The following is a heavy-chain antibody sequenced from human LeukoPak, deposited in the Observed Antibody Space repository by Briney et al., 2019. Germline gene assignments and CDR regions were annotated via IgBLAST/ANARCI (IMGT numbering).Heavy chain of an antibody. D-gene: IGHD3-3*01. CDR3: ASNLRFLEWLPDS. CDR2: LSYTGST. J-gene: IGHJ4*02. V-gene: IGHV4-39*01. CDR1: GGSINSNSFY. Sequence: KPSETLSLTCTVSGGSINSNSFYWGWVRQPPGKGLEWIGLGSLSYTGSTYYSPSLKSRITISVDMAKSQSSLKLSSVTAADTAVYYCASNLRFLEWLPDSWGQGTLVTV.